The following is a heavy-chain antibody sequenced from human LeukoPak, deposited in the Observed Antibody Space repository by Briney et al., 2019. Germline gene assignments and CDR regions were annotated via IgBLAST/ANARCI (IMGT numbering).Heavy chain of an antibody. D-gene: IGHD5-12*01. V-gene: IGHV1-69*13. CDR1: GGTFSSYA. CDR2: IIPIFGTA. CDR3: ASSSPANSGYEAGDY. Sequence: SVTVSCKASGGTFSSYAISWVRQAPGQGLEWMGGIIPIFGTANYAQKFQGRVTITADESTSTAYMELSSLRSEDTAVYYCASSSPANSGYEAGDYWGQGTLVTVSS. J-gene: IGHJ4*02.